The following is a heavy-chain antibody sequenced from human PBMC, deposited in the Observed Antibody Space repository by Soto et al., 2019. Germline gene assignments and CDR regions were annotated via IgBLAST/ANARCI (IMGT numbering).Heavy chain of an antibody. CDR1: GFTFLSYA. V-gene: IGHV3-23*01. CDR3: ARFVVVTAIRSQWYAFDI. J-gene: IGHJ3*02. Sequence: EVQLLDSGGGLVQPGGSLRLSCAASGFTFLSYAMSWVRQAPGKGLEWVSAISGSGGSTYYADSVKGRFTISRDSSTTTLYLQMNSLRAEDTAVYYCARFVVVTAIRSQWYAFDIWGQGTMVTVSS. D-gene: IGHD2-21*02. CDR2: ISGSGGST.